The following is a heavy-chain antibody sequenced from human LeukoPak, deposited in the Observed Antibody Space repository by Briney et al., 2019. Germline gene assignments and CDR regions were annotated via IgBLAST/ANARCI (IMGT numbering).Heavy chain of an antibody. CDR3: ARRAGAYSHPYDY. CDR1: GGSISSSGFY. V-gene: IGHV4-39*07. D-gene: IGHD4/OR15-4a*01. CDR2: IYYSGST. J-gene: IGHJ4*02. Sequence: SETLSLTCTVSGGSISSSGFYWGWIRQPPGKGLEWIGSIYYSGSTYYNPSLKSRVTISVDTSKNQFSLKLSSVTAADTAVYYCARRAGAYSHPYDYWGQGTLVTVSS.